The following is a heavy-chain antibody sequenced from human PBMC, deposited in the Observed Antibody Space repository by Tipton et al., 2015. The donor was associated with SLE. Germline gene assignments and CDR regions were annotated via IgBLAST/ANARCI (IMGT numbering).Heavy chain of an antibody. D-gene: IGHD6-6*01. J-gene: IGHJ6*02. Sequence: RSLRLSCAASGFTFSSYAMHWVRQAPGKGLEWVAVISYDGSNKYYADSVKGRFTISRDNSKNTLYLQMNSLRAEDTAVYYCAGSASPYYGMDVWGQGTTVTVSS. CDR3: AGSASPYYGMDV. CDR1: GFTFSSYA. CDR2: ISYDGSNK. V-gene: IGHV3-30*04.